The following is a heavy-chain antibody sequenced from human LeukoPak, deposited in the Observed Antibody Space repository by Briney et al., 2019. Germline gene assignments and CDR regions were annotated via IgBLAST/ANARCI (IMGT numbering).Heavy chain of an antibody. D-gene: IGHD1-26*01. CDR3: ARSASGTYFPSFDI. V-gene: IGHV4-59*01. CDR2: IYYSGST. J-gene: IGHJ3*02. CDR1: GGSISSYY. Sequence: SETLSLTCTVSGGSISSYYWSWIRQPPGKGLEWIGYIYYSGSTNYNPSLKSRVTISVDTSKNQFSLKLSSVTAADTAAYYCARSASGTYFPSFDIWGQGTMVTVSS.